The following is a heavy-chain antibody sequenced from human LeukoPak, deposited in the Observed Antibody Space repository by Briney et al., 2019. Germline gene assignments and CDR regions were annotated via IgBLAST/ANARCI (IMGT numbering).Heavy chain of an antibody. CDR1: GYSFTSYW. CDR3: ARQEGYNLNWVYFDY. CDR2: IYPGDSDT. Sequence: GESLKISCKGSGYSFTSYWIGWVRQMPGKGLEWMGIIYPGDSDTRYSPSFQGQVTISADKSISTAYLQWSSLKASDTAMYYCARQEGYNLNWVYFDYWGQGTLVTVSS. V-gene: IGHV5-51*01. D-gene: IGHD1-7*01. J-gene: IGHJ4*02.